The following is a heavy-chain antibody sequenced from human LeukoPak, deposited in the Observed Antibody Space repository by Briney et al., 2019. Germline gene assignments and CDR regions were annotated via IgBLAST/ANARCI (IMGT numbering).Heavy chain of an antibody. V-gene: IGHV3-23*01. D-gene: IGHD2-15*01. CDR1: GFTFSSYW. Sequence: PGGSLRLSCAASGFTFSSYWMHWVRQAPGKGLEWVSAIGGSGNNIFYRDSVKGRFTISRDNSKNTLYLQMNRLRADDTAVYYCVKERIVIAAYFDSWGQGTLVTVSS. CDR2: IGGSGNNI. J-gene: IGHJ4*02. CDR3: VKERIVIAAYFDS.